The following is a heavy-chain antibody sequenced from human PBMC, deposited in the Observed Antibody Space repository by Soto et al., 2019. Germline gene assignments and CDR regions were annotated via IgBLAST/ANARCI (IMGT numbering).Heavy chain of an antibody. V-gene: IGHV3-7*01. Sequence: GGSLRLSCAASGFTFSSYWMSWVRQAPGKGLELVANIKQDGSEKFYVDSAKGRFTISRDNAKNSLYLQMNNLRAEDTAVYYCASHPGRGAFEIWGKGTMVTVSS. J-gene: IGHJ3*02. CDR2: IKQDGSEK. D-gene: IGHD3-10*01. CDR1: GFTFSSYW. CDR3: ASHPGRGAFEI.